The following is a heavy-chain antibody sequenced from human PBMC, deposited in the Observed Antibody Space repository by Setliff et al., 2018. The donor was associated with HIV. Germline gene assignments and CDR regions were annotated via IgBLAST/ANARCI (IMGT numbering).Heavy chain of an antibody. CDR3: ARVPSIETILFDS. D-gene: IGHD2-2*02. V-gene: IGHV4-31*03. CDR2: TSYSGGT. J-gene: IGHJ4*02. CDR1: GGSISSGGYY. Sequence: SETLSLTCTVSGGSISSGGYYWSWIRQHPGKGLEWIGYTSYSGGTYYKPSLKSRVNISVDTSKNKLSLKLGSVTAADTAVYYCARVPSIETILFDSWGQGTLVTVSS.